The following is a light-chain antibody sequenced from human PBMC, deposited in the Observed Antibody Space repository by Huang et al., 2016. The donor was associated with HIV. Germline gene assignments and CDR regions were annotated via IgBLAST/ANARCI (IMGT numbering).Light chain of an antibody. V-gene: IGKV1-9*01. CDR2: AAS. J-gene: IGKJ1*01. CDR3: QQVDSYPRT. CDR1: RDIKTY. Sequence: IQLTQSPSSLSASVGDRVTITCRASRDIKTYLSWFHQRTGRAPKFRIFAASLLESGVPERFSGSGSGTEFTLTINGLQPEDVGTYYCQQVDSYPRTFGQGTNVDVK.